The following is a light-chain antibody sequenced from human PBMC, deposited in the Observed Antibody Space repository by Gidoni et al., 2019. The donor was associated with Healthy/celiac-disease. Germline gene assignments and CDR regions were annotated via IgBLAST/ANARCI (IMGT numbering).Light chain of an antibody. J-gene: IGKJ4*01. CDR2: GAS. Sequence: IVLTQTPGTLALSPGERATRSCRASQSVSSSYLAWYQQKPGQAPRLLIYGASSRATGIPDRFSGSGSGTDFTLTISRLEPEDFAVYYCQQYGSSSLTFGGGTKVEIK. V-gene: IGKV3-20*01. CDR3: QQYGSSSLT. CDR1: QSVSSSY.